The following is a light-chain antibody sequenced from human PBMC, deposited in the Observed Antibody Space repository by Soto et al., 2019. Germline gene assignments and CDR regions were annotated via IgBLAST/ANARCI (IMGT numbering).Light chain of an antibody. CDR3: QQRHMWPIT. V-gene: IGKV3D-15*01. Sequence: EIVMTQSPAILSVSPGERVTLSCRANQSISSNLAWYQQKPGHTPRLLIYGATTRATGIPARFSGSGSGTDFTLTINSLQSEDFAVYYCQQRHMWPITFGQGTRLEIK. J-gene: IGKJ5*01. CDR2: GAT. CDR1: QSISSN.